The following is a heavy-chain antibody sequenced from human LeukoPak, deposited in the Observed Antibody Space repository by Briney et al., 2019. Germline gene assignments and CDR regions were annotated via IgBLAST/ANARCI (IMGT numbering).Heavy chain of an antibody. Sequence: ASVKVSCKASGYTFTNYDINWVRQATGQGLEWVGWMNPFSGNTGYAPKFQGRVTMTTTTSISTAYMELSDLRSDDTAIYYCARGQSVYDSSGSYDPGFDNWGQGTLVTVSS. CDR3: ARGQSVYDSSGSYDPGFDN. V-gene: IGHV1-8*01. J-gene: IGHJ4*02. CDR1: GYTFTNYD. CDR2: MNPFSGNT. D-gene: IGHD3-22*01.